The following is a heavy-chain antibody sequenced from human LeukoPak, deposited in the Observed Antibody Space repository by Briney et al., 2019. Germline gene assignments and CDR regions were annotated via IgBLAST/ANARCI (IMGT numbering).Heavy chain of an antibody. CDR1: GFTFSDYY. D-gene: IGHD5-18*01. Sequence: PGGSLRLSCAASGFTFSDYYMSRIRQAPGKGLEWVSYISSSGSTIYYADSVKGRFTISRDNAKNSLYLQMNSLRAEDTAVYYCARNPDKGYYYYYYYMDVWGKGTTVTVSS. CDR2: ISSSGSTI. J-gene: IGHJ6*03. CDR3: ARNPDKGYYYYYYYMDV. V-gene: IGHV3-11*04.